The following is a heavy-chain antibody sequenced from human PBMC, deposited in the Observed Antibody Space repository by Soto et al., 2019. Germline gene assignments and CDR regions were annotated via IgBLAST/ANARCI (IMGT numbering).Heavy chain of an antibody. CDR1: GFTFSSYE. Sequence: RLSCAASGFTFSSYEMNWVRQAPGKGLEWVSHISFSGGSIYYADSVKGRFAISRDNAKKSLYLQMNGLRAEDTAVYYCARESDYDTFDHWGQGTLVTVSS. CDR2: ISFSGGSI. CDR3: ARESDYDTFDH. D-gene: IGHD1-26*01. J-gene: IGHJ4*02. V-gene: IGHV3-48*03.